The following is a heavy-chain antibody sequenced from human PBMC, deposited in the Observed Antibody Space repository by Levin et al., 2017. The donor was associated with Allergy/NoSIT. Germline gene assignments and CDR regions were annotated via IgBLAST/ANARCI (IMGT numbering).Heavy chain of an antibody. Sequence: SGPTLVKPTQTLTLTCTFSGFSLSTSGMRVSWIRQPPGKALEWLARIDWDDDKFYSTSLKTRLTISKDTSKNQVVLTMTNMDPVDTATYYCARTSYSSGYYTIDYWGQGTLVTVSS. CDR2: IDWDDDK. CDR1: GFSLSTSGMR. CDR3: ARTSYSSGYYTIDY. D-gene: IGHD3-22*01. J-gene: IGHJ4*02. V-gene: IGHV2-70*04.